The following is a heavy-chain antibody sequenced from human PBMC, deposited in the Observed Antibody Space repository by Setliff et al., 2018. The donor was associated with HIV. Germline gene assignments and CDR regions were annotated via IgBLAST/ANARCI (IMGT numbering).Heavy chain of an antibody. CDR3: ASGKGVGGVVITDGLDV. CDR2: TNPNSGVT. V-gene: IGHV1-8*02. CDR1: GHTFSNSD. Sequence: ASVKVSCKASGHTFSNSDIHWVRRATGQGLEWMGWTNPNSGVTGYALKFHDRVTMTGDTSISTAYLELRSLTSEDTAVYYCASGKGVGGVVITDGLDVWGKGTTVTVSS. J-gene: IGHJ6*04. D-gene: IGHD3-10*01.